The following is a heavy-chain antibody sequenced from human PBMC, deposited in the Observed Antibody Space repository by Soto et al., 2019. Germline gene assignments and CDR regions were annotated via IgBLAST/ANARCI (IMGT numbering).Heavy chain of an antibody. V-gene: IGHV1-18*01. Sequence: ASVKVSCKASGYTFTSYGISWVRQAPGQGLEWMGWISAYNGNTNYAQKIQGRVTMTTDTSTSTAYMELRSLRSDDTAVYFCARNLSPIGYGGNSGMDVWGQGTMVTVSS. CDR2: ISAYNGNT. CDR3: ARNLSPIGYGGNSGMDV. D-gene: IGHD4-17*01. J-gene: IGHJ6*02. CDR1: GYTFTSYG.